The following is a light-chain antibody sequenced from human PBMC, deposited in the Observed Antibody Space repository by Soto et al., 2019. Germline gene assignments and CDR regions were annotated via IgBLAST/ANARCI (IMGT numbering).Light chain of an antibody. J-gene: IGKJ1*01. Sequence: EIMLTQSPATLSVSLGERATLSCRASQSVSRNLAWYQQKPDQAPRLLIYGASTRATGIPARFSGSGSGTEFTLTISSLQSEDFAVYYCQQYNNWWTFGQGTKVDIK. CDR2: GAS. CDR1: QSVSRN. CDR3: QQYNNWWT. V-gene: IGKV3-15*01.